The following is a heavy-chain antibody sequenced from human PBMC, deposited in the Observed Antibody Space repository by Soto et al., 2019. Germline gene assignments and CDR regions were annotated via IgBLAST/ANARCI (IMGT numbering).Heavy chain of an antibody. CDR2: INSDGRRT. Sequence: GGSLRLSCAASGFSFSGYWMHWVRQAPGKGLMWVSRINSDGRRTSYADSVKGRFTISRDDVKNTLYLEMNSLRVEDTAVYYCARDPDWGGYSWFDPWGQGTLVTVSS. CDR3: ARDPDWGGYSWFDP. J-gene: IGHJ5*02. CDR1: GFSFSGYW. V-gene: IGHV3-74*01. D-gene: IGHD7-27*01.